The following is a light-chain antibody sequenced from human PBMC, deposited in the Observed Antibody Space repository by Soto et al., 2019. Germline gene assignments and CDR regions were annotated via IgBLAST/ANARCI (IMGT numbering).Light chain of an antibody. CDR3: QKYNSARALT. CDR2: AAS. V-gene: IGKV1-27*01. Sequence: DIQMTHSPSSLSASVGDRVTITCRASQGISNYLAWYQQKAGKVPKLLIYAASTLQSGVPSRFSGSGSGTDFTRTISSLQPEDVATYYCQKYNSARALTFGGGTKVDIK. J-gene: IGKJ4*01. CDR1: QGISNY.